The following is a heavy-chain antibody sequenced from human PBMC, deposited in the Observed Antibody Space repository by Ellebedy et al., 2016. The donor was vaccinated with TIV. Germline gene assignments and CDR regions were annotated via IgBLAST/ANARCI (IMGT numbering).Heavy chain of an antibody. CDR2: ISPTSSTI. CDR1: GFTFNTYS. D-gene: IGHD2-21*01. J-gene: IGHJ4*02. V-gene: IGHV3-48*04. Sequence: PGGSLRLSCAVSGFTFNTYSMNWVRQAPGKGLEWLTYISPTSSTIHYADSVKGRFTTSRDNAKNSLFLEMSSLRAEDTAFYFCATDKVNPLGYWGQGTLVTVSS. CDR3: ATDKVNPLGY.